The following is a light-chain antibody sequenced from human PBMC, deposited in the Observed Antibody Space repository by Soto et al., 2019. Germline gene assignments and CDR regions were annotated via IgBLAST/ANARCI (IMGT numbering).Light chain of an antibody. Sequence: QSVLTQSPSASASLGASVKLTCTLSSGHSSYAIAWHQQQPEKGPRYLMKLNSDGSHSKGDGIPDRFSGSSSGAERYLTIXXXXXXXXADYYCQTWGTGIQIFGGGTKLTV. CDR1: SGHSSYA. CDR2: LNSDGSH. V-gene: IGLV4-69*01. CDR3: QTWGTGIQI. J-gene: IGLJ2*01.